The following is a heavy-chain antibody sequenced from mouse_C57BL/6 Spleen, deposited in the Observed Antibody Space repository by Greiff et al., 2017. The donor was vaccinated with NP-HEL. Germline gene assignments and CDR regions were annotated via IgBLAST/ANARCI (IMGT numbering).Heavy chain of an antibody. J-gene: IGHJ1*03. CDR1: GFSLTSYG. V-gene: IGHV2-2*01. CDR3: ARVYYYACFDV. Sequence: VQLQQSGPGLVQPSQCLSITCTVSGFSLTSYGVHWVRQSPGKGLEWLGVIWSGGSTDYNAAFISRLSISKDNSKSQVFFKMNSLQADDTAIYYCARVYYYACFDVWGTGTTVTVSS. CDR2: IWSGGST. D-gene: IGHD1-1*01.